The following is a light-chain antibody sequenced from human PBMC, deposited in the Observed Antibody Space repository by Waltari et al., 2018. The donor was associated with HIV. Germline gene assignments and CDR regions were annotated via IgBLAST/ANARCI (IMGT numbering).Light chain of an antibody. V-gene: IGLV1-44*01. CDR3: AAWDDSLDGYV. CDR2: SSN. J-gene: IGLJ1*01. Sequence: SVLTPPPSASATPGQRVTISCSGSSSNTERHPVNWYQQFPGTTPKVVIYSSNQRPSGVPDRFSGARSGTSASLAISGLQSEDEAHYYCAAWDDSLDGYVFGPGTEVTVL. CDR1: SSNTERHP.